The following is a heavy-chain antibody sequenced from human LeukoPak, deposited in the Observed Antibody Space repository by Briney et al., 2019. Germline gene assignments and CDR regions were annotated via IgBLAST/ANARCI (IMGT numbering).Heavy chain of an antibody. Sequence: GGSLRLSCAASGFSFNTYDMHWVRQAPGKGLEWVAIIWYDGSREYFADSVKGRFTISRDKSKNTLYLQMNSLRAEDTAVYYSARGSSLHSSTWTFNWFDPWGQGTLVTVSS. CDR1: GFSFNTYD. V-gene: IGHV3-33*01. CDR3: ARGSSLHSSTWTFNWFDP. CDR2: IWYDGSRE. D-gene: IGHD6-13*01. J-gene: IGHJ5*02.